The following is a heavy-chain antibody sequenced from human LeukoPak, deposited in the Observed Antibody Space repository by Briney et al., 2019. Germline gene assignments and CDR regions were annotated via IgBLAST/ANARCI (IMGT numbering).Heavy chain of an antibody. CDR3: ARRLYSSGWSFWFDP. V-gene: IGHV4-34*01. D-gene: IGHD6-19*01. CDR1: GGSFSGYY. CDR2: IDHSGRT. J-gene: IGHJ5*02. Sequence: SETLSLTCAVYGGSFSGYYWSWIRQPPGKGLEWIGEIDHSGRTNSNASLKSRATISVDTSKNQFSLRLSSVTAADTAVYYCARRLYSSGWSFWFDPWGQGTLVIVSS.